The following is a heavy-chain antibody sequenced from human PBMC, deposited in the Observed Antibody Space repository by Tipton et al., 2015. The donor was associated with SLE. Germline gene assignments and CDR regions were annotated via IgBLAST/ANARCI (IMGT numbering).Heavy chain of an antibody. CDR1: GGSFSGYY. V-gene: IGHV4-34*01. J-gene: IGHJ4*02. CDR3: ARDAYCSGGSCYGFDS. Sequence: TLSLTCAVYGGSFSGYYWSWIRQPPGKGLEWIGEINHSGSTNYNPSLTSRVTMSLDASKNQFSLTVSSVTAADTAVYHCARDAYCSGGSCYGFDSWGPGTLVAVSS. CDR2: INHSGST. D-gene: IGHD2-15*01.